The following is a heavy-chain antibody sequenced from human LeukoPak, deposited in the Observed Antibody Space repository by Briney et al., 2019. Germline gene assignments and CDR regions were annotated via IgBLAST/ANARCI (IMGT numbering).Heavy chain of an antibody. CDR2: ISGSGGST. D-gene: IGHD2-15*01. CDR1: GFTFSSYE. Sequence: GGSLRLSCAASGFTFSSYEMNWVRQAPGKGLEWVSAISGSGGSTYYADSVKGRFTISRDNSKNTLYLQMNSLRAEDTAVYYCAKDMAPPFNIVVVVAATPFDYWGQGTLVTVSS. V-gene: IGHV3-23*01. J-gene: IGHJ4*02. CDR3: AKDMAPPFNIVVVVAATPFDY.